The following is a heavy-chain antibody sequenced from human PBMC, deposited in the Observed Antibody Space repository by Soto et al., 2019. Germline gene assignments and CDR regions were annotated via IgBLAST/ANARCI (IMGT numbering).Heavy chain of an antibody. CDR3: AKDRGSAPSGADY. J-gene: IGHJ4*02. V-gene: IGHV3-23*01. D-gene: IGHD3-10*01. CDR1: GFTFSSYA. CDR2: ISGSGGST. Sequence: EVQLLESGGGLVQPGGSLRLSCAASGFTFSSYAMSWVHQAPGKGLEWVSAISGSGGSTYYADSVKGRFTISRDNSKNTLYLQMNSLRAEDTAVYYCAKDRGSAPSGADYWGQGTLVTVSS.